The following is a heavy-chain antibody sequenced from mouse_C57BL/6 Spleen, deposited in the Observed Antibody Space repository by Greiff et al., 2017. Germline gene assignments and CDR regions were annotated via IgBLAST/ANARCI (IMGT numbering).Heavy chain of an antibody. D-gene: IGHD2-5*01. CDR2: INPNNGGT. J-gene: IGHJ2*01. Sequence: VQLQQSGPELVKPGASVKIPCKASGYTFTDYNMDWVKQSHGKSLEWIGDINPNNGGTIYNQKFKGKATLTVDKSSSTAYMELRSLTSEDTAVYYCARIWSGYSTHYFDYWGQGTTLTVSS. CDR3: ARIWSGYSTHYFDY. CDR1: GYTFTDYN. V-gene: IGHV1-18*01.